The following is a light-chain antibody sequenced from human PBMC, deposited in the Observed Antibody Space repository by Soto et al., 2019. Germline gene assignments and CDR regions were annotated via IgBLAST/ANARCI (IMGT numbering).Light chain of an antibody. J-gene: IGKJ2*01. CDR1: QSVSHW. Sequence: DIQMTHSPSPLSASVGDRVTITCRASQSVSHWLAWYQQKTGKAPKALIYDASTLETGVPSRFSGSGSGTDFTLTISSLQPDDFATYYCQQYNSYQYTFGQGTKVDIK. CDR3: QQYNSYQYT. V-gene: IGKV1-5*01. CDR2: DAS.